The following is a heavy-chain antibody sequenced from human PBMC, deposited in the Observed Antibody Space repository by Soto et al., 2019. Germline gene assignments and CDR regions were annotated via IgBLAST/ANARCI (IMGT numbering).Heavy chain of an antibody. D-gene: IGHD3-3*01. CDR1: GYTFTSYY. Sequence: ASVKVSCKASGYTFTSYYMHWVRQAPGQGLEWMGIINPSGGSTSYAQKFQGRVTMTRDTSTSTVYMELSSLRSEDTAVYYCARAAYYDFWSGSYYYYYGMDVWGQGTTVTVSS. J-gene: IGHJ6*02. CDR3: ARAAYYDFWSGSYYYYYGMDV. V-gene: IGHV1-46*01. CDR2: INPSGGST.